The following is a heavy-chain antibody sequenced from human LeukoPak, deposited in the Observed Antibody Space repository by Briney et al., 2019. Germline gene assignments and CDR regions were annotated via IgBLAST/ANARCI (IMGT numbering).Heavy chain of an antibody. D-gene: IGHD4-23*01. CDR1: GFTFSSYS. J-gene: IGHJ6*02. Sequence: GGSLRLSCAASGFTFSSYSTNWVRQAPGKGLEWVSYISSSSSTIYYADSVKGRFTISRDNAKNSLYLQMNSLRAEDTAVYYCARGHKGGNPYYYYYGMDVWGQGTTVTVSS. CDR3: ARGHKGGNPYYYYYGMDV. V-gene: IGHV3-48*01. CDR2: ISSSSSTI.